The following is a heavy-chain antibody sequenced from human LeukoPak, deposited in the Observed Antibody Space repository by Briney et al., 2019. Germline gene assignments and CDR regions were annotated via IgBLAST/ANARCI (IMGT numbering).Heavy chain of an antibody. J-gene: IGHJ4*02. CDR1: GFTFSDYY. V-gene: IGHV3-11*06. D-gene: IGHD1-26*01. Sequence: GGSLRLSCAASGFTFSDYYMGWIRQAPGKGLEWVSYISSSSSYTNYADSVKGRFTISRDNAKNSLYLQMNSLRAEDTAVYYCATDRNSGKYYDYWGQGTLVTVSS. CDR2: ISSSSSYT. CDR3: ATDRNSGKYYDY.